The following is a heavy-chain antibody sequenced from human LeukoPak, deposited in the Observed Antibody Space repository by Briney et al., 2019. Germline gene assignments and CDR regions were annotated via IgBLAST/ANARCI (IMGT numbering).Heavy chain of an antibody. Sequence: PSETLSLTCTVSGGSISSYYWSWIRQPPGKGLEWIGYIYYSGSTNYNPSLKSRVTISVDTSKNQFSLKLSSVTAEDTAVYYCATGSFWSGYYDKYFDYWGQGTLVTVSS. J-gene: IGHJ4*02. CDR1: GGSISSYY. V-gene: IGHV4-59*01. D-gene: IGHD3-3*01. CDR3: ATGSFWSGYYDKYFDY. CDR2: IYYSGST.